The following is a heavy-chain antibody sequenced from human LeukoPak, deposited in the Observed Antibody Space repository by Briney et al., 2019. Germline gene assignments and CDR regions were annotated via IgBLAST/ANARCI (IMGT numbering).Heavy chain of an antibody. J-gene: IGHJ4*02. CDR3: ARHSGSGWQALGY. D-gene: IGHD6-19*01. CDR1: GYTFSNYG. CDR2: TSYSGNT. Sequence: ASVKVSCKASGYTFSNYGISWVRQAPGLGLEWMGWTSYSGNTNYAQKFQDRVTMTTDTSTTTAYMELRSLESDDTAVYYCARHSGSGWQALGYWGQGTLVTVSS. V-gene: IGHV1-18*04.